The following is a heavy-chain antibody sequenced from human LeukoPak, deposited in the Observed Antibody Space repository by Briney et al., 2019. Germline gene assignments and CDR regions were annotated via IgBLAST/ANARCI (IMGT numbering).Heavy chain of an antibody. CDR1: GDSISSGGYY. CDR3: ARDKAGTRDY. J-gene: IGHJ4*02. V-gene: IGHV4-31*03. Sequence: SQTLSLTCTVSGDSISSGGYYWSWIRQRPGKGLEWIGYTYYSGSSYYNPSLKSRVTISVDTSNNQFPLKLSSVTAADTAVYYCARDKAGTRDYWGQGTLVTVSS. CDR2: TYYSGSS. D-gene: IGHD6-19*01.